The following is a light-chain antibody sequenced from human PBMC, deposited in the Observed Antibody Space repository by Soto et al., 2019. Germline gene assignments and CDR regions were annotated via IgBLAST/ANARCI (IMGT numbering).Light chain of an antibody. CDR2: EVN. CDR3: SSYAGGPYV. CDR1: SSDVGGYNY. V-gene: IGLV2-8*01. J-gene: IGLJ1*01. Sequence: QSARTQPPSASGSPGQSVTISCNGTSSDVGGYNYVSWYQQHPGKAPKLMISEVNKRPSGVPDRFSGSKSGNTASLTVSGLQAEDEADYYCSSYAGGPYVFGTGTKLTVL.